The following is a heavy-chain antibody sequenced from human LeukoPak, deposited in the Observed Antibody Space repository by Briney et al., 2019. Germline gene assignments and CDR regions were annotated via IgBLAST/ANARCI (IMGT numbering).Heavy chain of an antibody. J-gene: IGHJ4*02. CDR1: GFTVSSSF. CDR2: IHRDDKT. Sequence: GGSLRLSCAASGFTVSSSFIYWVRRAPGKGLEWVSFIHRDDKTYYADSVKGRFTMSRDSSKNTLYLQMNSLGADDTAVYYCAREVISTPSYFDYWGQGILVTVSS. D-gene: IGHD2-2*01. CDR3: AREVISTPSYFDY. V-gene: IGHV3-53*01.